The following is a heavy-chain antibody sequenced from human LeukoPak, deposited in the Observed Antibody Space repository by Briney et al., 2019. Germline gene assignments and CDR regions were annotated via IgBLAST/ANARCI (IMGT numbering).Heavy chain of an antibody. CDR2: INAGNGNT. CDR1: GYTFTSYA. CDR3: ARVITMVRGGLGY. V-gene: IGHV1-3*01. J-gene: IGHJ4*02. D-gene: IGHD3-10*01. Sequence: ASVKVSCKASGYTFTSYAMHWVRQAPGQRFEWMGWINAGNGNTKYSQKFQGRVTITRDTSASTAYMELSSLRSEDTAVYYCARVITMVRGGLGYWGQGTLVTVSS.